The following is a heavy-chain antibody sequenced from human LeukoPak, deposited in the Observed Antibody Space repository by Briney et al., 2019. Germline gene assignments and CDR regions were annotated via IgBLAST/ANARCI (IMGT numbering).Heavy chain of an antibody. Sequence: QPGRSPRLSCAASGFTFSSYAMHWVRQAPGKGLEWVAVISYDGSNKYYADSVKGRFTISRDNSKNSLYLQMNSLRAEDTAVYYCAREQQWLVPDYWGQGTLVTVSS. V-gene: IGHV3-30*04. J-gene: IGHJ4*02. D-gene: IGHD6-19*01. CDR2: ISYDGSNK. CDR3: AREQQWLVPDY. CDR1: GFTFSSYA.